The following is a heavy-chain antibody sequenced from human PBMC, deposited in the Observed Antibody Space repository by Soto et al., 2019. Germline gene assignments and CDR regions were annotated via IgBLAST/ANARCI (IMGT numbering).Heavy chain of an antibody. V-gene: IGHV1-69*01. CDR3: ARRGPYYDFWSGQPNAFDI. Sequence: QEQLVQSGAEVKKPGSSVKVSCKASGGTFSSYAISWVRQAPGQGLEWMGGIIPIFGTANYAQKFQGRVTITADESTSTAYMELSSLRSEDTAVYYCARRGPYYDFWSGQPNAFDIWGQGTMVTVSS. CDR1: GGTFSSYA. D-gene: IGHD3-3*01. CDR2: IIPIFGTA. J-gene: IGHJ3*02.